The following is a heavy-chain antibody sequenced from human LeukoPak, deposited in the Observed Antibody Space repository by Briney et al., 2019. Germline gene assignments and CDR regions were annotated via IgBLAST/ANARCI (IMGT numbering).Heavy chain of an antibody. CDR2: IYDSGTT. D-gene: IGHD3-16*01. CDR1: GGSISSYY. V-gene: IGHV4-59*01. J-gene: IGHJ5*02. Sequence: PSETLSLICNVSGGSISSYYWSWIRQPPGKGLEWIGYIYDSGTTNYNPSLKSRATVAVDTSKNQFSLKLSSVTAADTAVYYCARGRGSHRNYAFDPWGQGTLVNVSS. CDR3: ARGRGSHRNYAFDP.